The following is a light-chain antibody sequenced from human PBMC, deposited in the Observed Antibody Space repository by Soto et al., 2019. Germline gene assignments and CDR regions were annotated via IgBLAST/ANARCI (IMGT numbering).Light chain of an antibody. CDR1: SSDVGGYNY. CDR2: EVS. Sequence: QSALTQPASVSGSPGQSITISCTGTSSDVGGYNYVSWYQQYPGKAPKLMIYEVSNRPSGVSNRFSGSKSGNTASLTISGLQAEDEADYYCSSYRSTSVVFGGGTKVTVL. CDR3: SSYRSTSVV. V-gene: IGLV2-14*01. J-gene: IGLJ2*01.